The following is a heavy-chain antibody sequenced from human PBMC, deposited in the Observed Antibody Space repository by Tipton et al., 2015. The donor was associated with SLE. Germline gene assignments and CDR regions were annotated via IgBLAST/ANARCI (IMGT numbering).Heavy chain of an antibody. Sequence: TLSLTCAVSGGSISSGGYSWSWIRQPPGKGLEWIGYIYHSGSTYYNPSLKSRVTISVDRSKNQFSLKLSSVTAADTAVYYCARTGYSSSWLYFQHWGQGALVTVSS. V-gene: IGHV4-30-2*01. CDR1: GGSISSGGYS. D-gene: IGHD6-13*01. J-gene: IGHJ1*01. CDR2: IYHSGST. CDR3: ARTGYSSSWLYFQH.